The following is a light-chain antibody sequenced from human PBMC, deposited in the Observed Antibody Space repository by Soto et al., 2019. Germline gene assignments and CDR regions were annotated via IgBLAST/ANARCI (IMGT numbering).Light chain of an antibody. J-gene: IGLJ3*02. V-gene: IGLV4-69*01. CDR2: LNSDGSH. CDR3: QTWATGIRV. CDR1: SGHGSYV. Sequence: QSVLTQSPSASASLGASVKLTCTLSSGHGSYVIAWHQQQPEKGPRYLMKLNSDGSHFKGDGIPDRFSGSSSGAERYLIISSLQSEDEADYYCQTWATGIRVFGGGTKVTVL.